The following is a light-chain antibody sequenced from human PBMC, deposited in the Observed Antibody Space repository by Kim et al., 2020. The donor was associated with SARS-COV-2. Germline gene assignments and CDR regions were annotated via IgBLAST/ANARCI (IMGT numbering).Light chain of an antibody. CDR2: GAS. J-gene: IGKJ5*01. CDR1: QSVSSSY. CDR3: QQYGSSPPIT. Sequence: AGERATLSCRASQSVSSSYLAWYQQKPGQAPRLLIYGASSRAAGIPDRFSGSGSGTDFTLTISRLEPEDFAVYYCQQYGSSPPITFGQGTRLEIK. V-gene: IGKV3-20*01.